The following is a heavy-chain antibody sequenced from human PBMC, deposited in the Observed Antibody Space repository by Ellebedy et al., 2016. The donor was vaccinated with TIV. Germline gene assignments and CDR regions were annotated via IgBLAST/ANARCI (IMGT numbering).Heavy chain of an antibody. CDR3: AKANGGSYYYGMDV. D-gene: IGHD4-23*01. V-gene: IGHV3-9*03. J-gene: IGHJ6*02. Sequence: SLKISCAASGFTFDDYAMHWVRQAPGKGLEWVSGISWNSGGIGYADSVKGRFTISRDNAKNSLYLQMNSLRAEDMALYYCAKANGGSYYYGMDVWGQGTTVTVSS. CDR1: GFTFDDYA. CDR2: ISWNSGGI.